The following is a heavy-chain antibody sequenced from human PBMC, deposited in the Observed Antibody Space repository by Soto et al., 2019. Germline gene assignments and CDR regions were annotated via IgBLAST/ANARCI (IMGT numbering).Heavy chain of an antibody. CDR2: ISWEGGSV. CDR3: ARDHDEDFGYDLDYMNY. CDR1: GFNFDDYA. V-gene: IGHV3-9*01. D-gene: IGHD5-12*01. J-gene: IGHJ4*02. Sequence: EVQLVEPGGGLVQPGRSLRLSCAASGFNFDDYAMHWVRQAPGKNMEWVSGISWEGGSVGYADSVKGRFTISRDNAKNSLYLEMNSLRSEDTALYYCARDHDEDFGYDLDYMNYWGQGTLVTVSS.